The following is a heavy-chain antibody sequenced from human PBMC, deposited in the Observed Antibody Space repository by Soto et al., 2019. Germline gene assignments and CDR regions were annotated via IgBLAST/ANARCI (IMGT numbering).Heavy chain of an antibody. J-gene: IGHJ3*02. D-gene: IGHD5-18*01. CDR3: ARDPGGLAPLEVTPDAFDI. V-gene: IGHV4-4*07. Sequence: SETLSLTCTVSGGSISSYYWSWIRQPAGKGLEWIGRIYTSGSTNYNPSLKSRVTMSVDTSKNQFSLKLSSVTAADTAVYYCARDPGGLAPLEVTPDAFDIWGQGTMVTVSS. CDR2: IYTSGST. CDR1: GGSISSYY.